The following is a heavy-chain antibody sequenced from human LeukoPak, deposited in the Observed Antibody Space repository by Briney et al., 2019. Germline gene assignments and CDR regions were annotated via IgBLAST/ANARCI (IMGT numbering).Heavy chain of an antibody. CDR3: ATGIAYDSSGYYLRGGYFDY. Sequence: GASVKVSCKASGYTFTGYYMHWVRQAPGQGLEWMGWINPNSGGTNYAQKFQGRVTMTEDTSTDTAYMELSSLRSEDTAVYYCATGIAYDSSGYYLRGGYFDYWGQGTLVTVSS. CDR1: GYTFTGYY. V-gene: IGHV1-2*02. CDR2: INPNSGGT. D-gene: IGHD3-22*01. J-gene: IGHJ4*02.